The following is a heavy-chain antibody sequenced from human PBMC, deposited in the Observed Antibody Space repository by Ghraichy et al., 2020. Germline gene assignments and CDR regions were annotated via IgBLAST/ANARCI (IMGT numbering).Heavy chain of an antibody. Sequence: GGSLRLSCEDSGFAFSSFYFSWVRRAPGKGLEWVASVNRDGGEKYYVDSVKGRFTISRDNAKNSLYLQMNSLRVGDTAVYYCVTLMVMGSTDEDSWGRGTLVTVSS. CDR3: VTLMVMGSTDEDS. V-gene: IGHV3-7*01. CDR1: GFAFSSFY. D-gene: IGHD2-21*01. J-gene: IGHJ4*02. CDR2: VNRDGGEK.